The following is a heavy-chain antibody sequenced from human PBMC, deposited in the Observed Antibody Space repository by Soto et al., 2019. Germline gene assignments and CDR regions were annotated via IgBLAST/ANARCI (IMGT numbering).Heavy chain of an antibody. CDR1: GFTFSFSS. D-gene: IGHD6-6*01. V-gene: IGHV3-21*01. Sequence: EVLLVESGGGLVKPGGSLRLSCTASGFTFSFSSMNWVRQAPGKGLEWISSVSSSGDYVYYADSVKGRFTISRDNDKNSLYLQMNNLRVEDTAAYFCARGVSIAVRRGPFDYWGQGSLVTVSS. J-gene: IGHJ4*02. CDR3: ARGVSIAVRRGPFDY. CDR2: VSSSGDYV.